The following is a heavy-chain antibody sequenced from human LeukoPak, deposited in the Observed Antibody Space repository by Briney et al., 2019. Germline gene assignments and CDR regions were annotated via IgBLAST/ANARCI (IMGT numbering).Heavy chain of an antibody. J-gene: IGHJ4*02. CDR2: MNPNSGNT. CDR3: TRELRSDSH. CDR1: GYTFTSYD. V-gene: IGHV1-8*01. Sequence: GASVKVSCRASGYTFTSYDINWVRQATGQGLEWMGYMNPNSGNTGYAQKFQGRVTMTRSTSISTAYMELSSLRSEDTAVYYCTRELRSDSHWGQGTLVTVSS.